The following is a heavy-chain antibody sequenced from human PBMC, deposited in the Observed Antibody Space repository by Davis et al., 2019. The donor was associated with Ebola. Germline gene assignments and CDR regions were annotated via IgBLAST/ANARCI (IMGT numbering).Heavy chain of an antibody. CDR3: AGLEGHNWNVGY. D-gene: IGHD1-20*01. CDR2: INPNSGGT. V-gene: IGHV1-2*06. CDR1: GYTFTGYY. Sequence: ASVKVSCKASGYTFTGYYMHWVRQAPGQGLEWMGQINPNSGGTNYAQKFQGRVTMTRDTSISTAYMELSRLRSDDTAVYYCAGLEGHNWNVGYWGQGTLVTVSS. J-gene: IGHJ4*02.